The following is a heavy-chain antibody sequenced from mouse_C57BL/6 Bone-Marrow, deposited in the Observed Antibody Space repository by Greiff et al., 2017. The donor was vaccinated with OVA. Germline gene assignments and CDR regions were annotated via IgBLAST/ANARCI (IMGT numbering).Heavy chain of an antibody. V-gene: IGHV1-59*01. Sequence: QVQLQQPGAELVRPGTSVKLSCKASGYTFTSYWMHWVKQRPGQGLEWIGVIDPSDSYTNYNQKFKGKATLTVDTSSSTAYMQLSSLTSEDSAVYYCAREGSTVVAHYYAMDYWGQGTSVTVSS. CDR2: IDPSDSYT. D-gene: IGHD1-1*01. CDR1: GYTFTSYW. CDR3: AREGSTVVAHYYAMDY. J-gene: IGHJ4*01.